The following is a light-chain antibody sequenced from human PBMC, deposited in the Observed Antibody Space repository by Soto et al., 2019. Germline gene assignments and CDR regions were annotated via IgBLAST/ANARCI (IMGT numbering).Light chain of an antibody. Sequence: QSVLTQPRSVSGSPGQSVTISCTGTSSDVGGYSYVSWYQQHPGKAPKLMIYDVSKRPSGVPDRFSGSKSGNTASLTISGLQAEDEADSYCCSYAGSYSVIFGGVTKLTVL. CDR3: CSYAGSYSVI. J-gene: IGLJ2*01. V-gene: IGLV2-11*01. CDR1: SSDVGGYSY. CDR2: DVS.